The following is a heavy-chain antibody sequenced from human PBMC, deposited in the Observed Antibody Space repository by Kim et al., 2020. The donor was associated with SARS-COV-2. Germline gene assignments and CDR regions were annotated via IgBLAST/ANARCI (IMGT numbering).Heavy chain of an antibody. D-gene: IGHD3-22*01. CDR1: GDSVSSNSAA. Sequence: SQTLSLTCAISGDSVSSNSAAWNWIRQSPSRGLEWLGRTYYRSKWYNDYAVSVKSRITINPDTSKNQFSLQLNSVTPEDTAVYYCARDQASGYYSPLGWFDPWGQGTLVTVSS. CDR2: TYYRSKWYN. V-gene: IGHV6-1*01. J-gene: IGHJ5*02. CDR3: ARDQASGYYSPLGWFDP.